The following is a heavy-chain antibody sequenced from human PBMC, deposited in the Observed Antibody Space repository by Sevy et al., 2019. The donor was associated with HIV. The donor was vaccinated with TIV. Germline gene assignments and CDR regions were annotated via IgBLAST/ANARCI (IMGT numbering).Heavy chain of an antibody. Sequence: GGSLRLSCVGFGFTSSDYYMSWLRQAPGKGLEWVSDISGSGSTIDYADSVKGRFTISRDNAKNSLYLKMNSLRAEDTAVYYCAREKRQDYYYYGMDVWGQWTTVTVSS. CDR2: ISGSGSTI. V-gene: IGHV3-11*01. D-gene: IGHD1-1*01. CDR1: GFTSSDYY. J-gene: IGHJ6*02. CDR3: AREKRQDYYYYGMDV.